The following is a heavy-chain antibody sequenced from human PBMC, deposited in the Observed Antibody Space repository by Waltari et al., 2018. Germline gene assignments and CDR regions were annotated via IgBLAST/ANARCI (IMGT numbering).Heavy chain of an antibody. CDR2: ISSSSSYI. D-gene: IGHD4-17*01. CDR1: GFTFSSYA. CDR3: ARHGDYVAFDI. J-gene: IGHJ3*02. V-gene: IGHV3-21*01. Sequence: EVQLLESGGGLVQPGGSLRLSCAASGFTFSSYAMSWVRQAPGKGLEWVSSISSSSSYIYYADSVKGRFTITRDNAKNSLYLQMNSLRAEYTAVYYCARHGDYVAFDIWGQGTMVTVSS.